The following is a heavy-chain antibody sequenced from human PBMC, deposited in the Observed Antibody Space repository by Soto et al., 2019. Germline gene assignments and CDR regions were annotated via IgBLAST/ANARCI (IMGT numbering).Heavy chain of an antibody. D-gene: IGHD2-21*02. V-gene: IGHV3-30-3*01. J-gene: IGHJ4*02. Sequence: QVQLVESGGGVVQPGRSLRLSCAASGFIFSNYVMHWVRQAPGKGLEWVAVISYDGNSKHYADSVKGRFTISRDNSKSTLYVQMNSLRAEDTAVYYCARSHCGDDCALDHWGQGTLVTVSS. CDR1: GFIFSNYV. CDR2: ISYDGNSK. CDR3: ARSHCGDDCALDH.